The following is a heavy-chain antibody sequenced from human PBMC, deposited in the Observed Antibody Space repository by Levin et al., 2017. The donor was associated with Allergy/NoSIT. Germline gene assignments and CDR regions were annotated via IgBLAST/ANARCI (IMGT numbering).Heavy chain of an antibody. CDR2: INPNSGGT. D-gene: IGHD5-12*01. J-gene: IGHJ4*02. V-gene: IGHV1-2*06. Sequence: PGASVKVSCKASGYTFTGYYMHWVRQAPGQGLEWMGRINPNSGGTNYAQKFQGRVTMTRDTSISTAYMELSRLRSDDTAVYYCASLRWALYSGYDGLDYWGQGTLVTVSS. CDR1: GYTFTGYY. CDR3: ASLRWALYSGYDGLDY.